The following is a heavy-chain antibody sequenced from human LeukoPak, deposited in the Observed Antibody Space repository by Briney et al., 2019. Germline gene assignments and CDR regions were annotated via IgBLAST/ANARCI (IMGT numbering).Heavy chain of an antibody. D-gene: IGHD5-24*01. J-gene: IGHJ3*02. CDR2: ISGDGGST. Sequence: GGSLRLSCAASGFTFDDYAMHWVRQAPGKGLEWVSLISGDGGSTYYADSVKGRFTISRDNSKNSLYLQMNSLRTEDTALYYCAKDWEEMATMGPWSWAFDTWGQGTMVTVSS. CDR1: GFTFDDYA. V-gene: IGHV3-43*02. CDR3: AKDWEEMATMGPWSWAFDT.